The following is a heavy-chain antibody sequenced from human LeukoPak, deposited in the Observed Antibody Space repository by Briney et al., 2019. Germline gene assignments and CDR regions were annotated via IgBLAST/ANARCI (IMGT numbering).Heavy chain of an antibody. CDR3: ARDYRQYSSSAEYFQH. CDR2: ISSSSSYI. D-gene: IGHD6-13*01. Sequence: GGSLRLSCAASGFTFSSYSMNWVRQAPGKGLEWVSSISSSSSYIYYADSVKGRFTISRDNAKNSLYLQMNSLRAEDTAVYYCARDYRQYSSSAEYFQHWGQGTLVTVSS. J-gene: IGHJ1*01. V-gene: IGHV3-21*01. CDR1: GFTFSSYS.